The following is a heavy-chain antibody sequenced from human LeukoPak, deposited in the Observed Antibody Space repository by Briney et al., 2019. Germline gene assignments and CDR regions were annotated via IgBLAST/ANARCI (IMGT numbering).Heavy chain of an antibody. J-gene: IGHJ6*03. D-gene: IGHD1-26*01. CDR2: ISAYSGNT. CDR1: GYTFTTYG. V-gene: IGHV1-18*01. CDR3: ARDPYSGNYGAYYYYYMDV. Sequence: GASVKVSCKASGYTFTTYGISWVRQAPGQGLEWMGWISAYSGNTKFAQKFQGRVTMTTDTSTTTAYLELRSLRSDDTAVYYCARDPYSGNYGAYYYYYMDVWGKGTTVTISS.